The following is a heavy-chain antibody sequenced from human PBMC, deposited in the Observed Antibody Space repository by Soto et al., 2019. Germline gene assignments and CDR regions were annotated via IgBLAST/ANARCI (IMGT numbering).Heavy chain of an antibody. CDR3: ARRTVGWYFDL. CDR1: GFTFSSYA. J-gene: IGHJ2*01. Sequence: EEQLLESGGGLVQPGGSLRLSCAASGFTFSSYAMNWVRQAPGKGLELVSVISGSGGSTYYADAVKGRFTISRDNSKNPLDLQMNSLRAEGSAVYYCARRTVGWYFDLWGRGTLVTVSS. V-gene: IGHV3-23*01. CDR2: ISGSGGST. D-gene: IGHD4-17*01.